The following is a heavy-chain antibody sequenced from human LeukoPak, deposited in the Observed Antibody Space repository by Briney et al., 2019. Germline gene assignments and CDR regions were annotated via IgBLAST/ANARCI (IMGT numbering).Heavy chain of an antibody. Sequence: PSQTLSLTCTVSGGSISSGSYYWSWIRQPAGKGLEWIGRIDTSGSTNYNPSLKSRVTISLDTSKNQFSLKLNSVTAADTAVYYCARDLFTTSWEYWGPGTLVTVSS. CDR3: ARDLFTTSWEY. V-gene: IGHV4-61*02. CDR1: GGSISSGSYY. CDR2: IDTSGST. D-gene: IGHD2-2*01. J-gene: IGHJ4*02.